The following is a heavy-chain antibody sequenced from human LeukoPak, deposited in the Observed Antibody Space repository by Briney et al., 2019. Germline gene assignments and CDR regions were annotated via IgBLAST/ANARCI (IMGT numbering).Heavy chain of an antibody. CDR1: GHTFTGSY. J-gene: IGHJ6*03. CDR3: ARGPRIAVAGTKRPYYYYYMDV. Sequence: APVKACCKAFGHTFTGSYIHSVPQAPRQGLGGRGWINPIIGGTNYAQKFQGRVTMTRDTSISTAYMELSRLRSDDTAVYYCARGPRIAVAGTKRPYYYYYMDVWGKGTTVTISS. CDR2: INPIIGGT. V-gene: IGHV1-2*02. D-gene: IGHD6-19*01.